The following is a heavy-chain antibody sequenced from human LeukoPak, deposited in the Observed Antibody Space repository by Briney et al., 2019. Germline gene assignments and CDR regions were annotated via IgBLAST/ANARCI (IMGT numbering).Heavy chain of an antibody. D-gene: IGHD5-18*01. CDR1: GGSFSGYY. Sequence: PSETLSLTCAVYGGSFSGYYWSWIRQPPGKGLEWMGEINHSGSTNYNPSLKSRVTISVDTSKNQFSLKLSSVTAADTAVYYCARGIQLWSGYYYYYGMDVWGQGTTVTVSS. CDR3: ARGIQLWSGYYYYYGMDV. J-gene: IGHJ6*02. CDR2: INHSGST. V-gene: IGHV4-34*01.